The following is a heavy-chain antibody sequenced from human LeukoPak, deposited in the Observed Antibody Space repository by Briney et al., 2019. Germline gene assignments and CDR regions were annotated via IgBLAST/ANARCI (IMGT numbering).Heavy chain of an antibody. CDR1: GGSISSYY. V-gene: IGHV4-4*07. CDR3: ARDRDTAMPYYFDS. Sequence: SETLSLTCTVSGGSISSYYWSWLRQPAGKGLEWIGRIYTSGSTNYNPSLKSRVTISVDTSKNQFSLKLSSVTAADTAVYYCARDRDTAMPYYFDSWGQGTLVTVSS. D-gene: IGHD5-18*01. J-gene: IGHJ4*02. CDR2: IYTSGST.